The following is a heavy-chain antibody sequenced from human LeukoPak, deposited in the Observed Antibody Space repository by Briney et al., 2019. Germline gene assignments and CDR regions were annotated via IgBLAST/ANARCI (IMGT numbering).Heavy chain of an antibody. CDR1: GYTFTSYY. J-gene: IGHJ4*02. D-gene: IGHD1-26*01. CDR3: ARGGGRYYDY. Sequence: GASVKVSCKASGYTFTSYYMHWVRQAPGQGPEWVGIINPSGDSTSYAQKFQGRVTMTRDMSTNAVYMELSSLRSEDTAVYYCARGGGRYYDYWGRGTLVTVSS. CDR2: INPSGDST. V-gene: IGHV1-46*01.